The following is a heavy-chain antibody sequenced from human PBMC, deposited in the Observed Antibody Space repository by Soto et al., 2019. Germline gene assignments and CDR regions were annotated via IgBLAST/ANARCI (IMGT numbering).Heavy chain of an antibody. J-gene: IGHJ4*02. V-gene: IGHV4-59*08. CDR2: IYYSGST. Sequence: PSETLSLTCTVSSGSISSYYWSWIRQPPGKGLEWIGYIYYSGSTNYNPSLKSRVTISVDTSKNQFSLKLSSVTAADTAVYYCARHPMAPYDSSGYYSDYWDQGTLVTVSS. D-gene: IGHD3-22*01. CDR1: SGSISSYY. CDR3: ARHPMAPYDSSGYYSDY.